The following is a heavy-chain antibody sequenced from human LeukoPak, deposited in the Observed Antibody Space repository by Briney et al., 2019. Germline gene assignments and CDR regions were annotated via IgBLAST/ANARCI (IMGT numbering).Heavy chain of an antibody. V-gene: IGHV3-15*01. Sequence: GGYLRLSCAASGFTFGNAWMSWVRQAPGKGLEWVGRIKSKTDGGTTDYAAPVKGRFTISRDDSKNTLYLQMNSLKTEDTAVYYCTTDPEAYYYDSSGYRTTGYFDYWGQGTLVTVSS. D-gene: IGHD3-22*01. CDR3: TTDPEAYYYDSSGYRTTGYFDY. CDR2: IKSKTDGGTT. CDR1: GFTFGNAW. J-gene: IGHJ4*02.